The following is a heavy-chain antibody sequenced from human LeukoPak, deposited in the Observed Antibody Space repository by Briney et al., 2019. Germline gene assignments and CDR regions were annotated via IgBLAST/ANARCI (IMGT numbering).Heavy chain of an antibody. V-gene: IGHV1-18*01. CDR1: GGPFSSYA. D-gene: IGHD5-12*01. CDR2: ISAYNGNT. J-gene: IGHJ4*02. Sequence: ASVKVSCKASGGPFSSYAISWVRQAPGQGLEWMGWISAYNGNTNYAQKLQGRVTMTTDTSTSTAYMELRSLRSDDTAVYYCARGGRMATEDYWGQGTLVTVSS. CDR3: ARGGRMATEDY.